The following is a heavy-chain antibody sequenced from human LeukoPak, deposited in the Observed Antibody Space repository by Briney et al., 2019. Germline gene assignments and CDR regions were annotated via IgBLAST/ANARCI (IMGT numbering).Heavy chain of an antibody. CDR1: GFAFSSFA. D-gene: IGHD2-15*01. Sequence: RSGGSLRLSCVASGFAFSSFAMSWVRQAPGKGLEWVSGLTGSGSTYHADSVKGRVTISRDNSKNTLSLQMNSLRAEDTAIYYCAKMKGWRLYDYCMDVWGKGTTVTVSS. CDR2: LTGSGST. V-gene: IGHV3-23*01. J-gene: IGHJ6*03. CDR3: AKMKGWRLYDYCMDV.